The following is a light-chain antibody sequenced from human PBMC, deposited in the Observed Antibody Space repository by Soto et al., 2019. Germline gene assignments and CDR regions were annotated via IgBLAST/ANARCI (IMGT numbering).Light chain of an antibody. J-gene: IGLJ1*01. CDR3: CSFPGSSIFYV. CDR2: EGS. V-gene: IGLV2-23*01. CDR1: XXXFGSSNF. Sequence: SALSQAXSGCGSRGQXRTIXXXXXXXXFGSSNFVSWYQQHPCKAPKLIIYEGSRRPSGVSGRFSGSKSGNAASLTISGLQAVDEADYYCCSFPGSSIFYVFGTGTXV.